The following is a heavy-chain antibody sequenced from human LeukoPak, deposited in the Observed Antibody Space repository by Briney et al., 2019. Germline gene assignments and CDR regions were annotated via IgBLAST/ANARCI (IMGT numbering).Heavy chain of an antibody. Sequence: PSETLSLTCTVSGGSISSYYWSWIRQPPGKGLEWIGYIYYSGSTNYNPSLKSRVTISVDTSKNQFSLKLSSVTAADTAVYYCARRGAVGDDYSNYEDYWGQGTLVTVSS. CDR3: ARRGAVGDDYSNYEDY. CDR2: IYYSGST. D-gene: IGHD4-11*01. CDR1: GGSISSYY. V-gene: IGHV4-59*12. J-gene: IGHJ4*02.